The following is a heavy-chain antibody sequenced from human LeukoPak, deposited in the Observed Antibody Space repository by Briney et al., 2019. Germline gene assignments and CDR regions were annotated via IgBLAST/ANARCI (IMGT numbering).Heavy chain of an antibody. D-gene: IGHD3-9*01. CDR2: INPNSGGT. J-gene: IGHJ4*02. CDR3: ARVKRYFDCLFTDY. Sequence: ASVKVSCKASGYTFTGYYMHWVRQAPGQGLEWMGRINPNSGGTNYAQKFQGRVTMTRDTSISTAYMELSRLRSDDTAVYYCARVKRYFDCLFTDYWRQGTLVTVSS. V-gene: IGHV1-2*06. CDR1: GYTFTGYY.